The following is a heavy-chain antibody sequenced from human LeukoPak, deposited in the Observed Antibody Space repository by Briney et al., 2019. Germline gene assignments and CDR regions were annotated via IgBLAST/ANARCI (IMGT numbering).Heavy chain of an antibody. CDR3: ARGVTTGVDAFDI. D-gene: IGHD4-17*01. CDR2: IKHDGSEK. CDR1: GFALSSYW. Sequence: GGSLRLSCAASGFALSSYWMTWVRQAPGKGLEWVANIKHDGSEKYYVDSVKGRFTISRDNAKNSVYLQMNSLRAEDTAVYYCARGVTTGVDAFDIWGQGTMVTVSS. V-gene: IGHV3-7*01. J-gene: IGHJ3*02.